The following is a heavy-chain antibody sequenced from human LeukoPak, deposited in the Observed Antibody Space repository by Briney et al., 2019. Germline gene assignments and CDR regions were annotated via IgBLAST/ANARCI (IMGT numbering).Heavy chain of an antibody. CDR1: GYTFTSYD. Sequence: ASVKVSCKASGYTFTSYDINWVRQAPGQGLEWMGWMNPNSGNTGYAQKFQGRVTMTRNTSISTAYMELSSLRSEDTAVYYCARAPDSCYSCNRFDPWGQGTLVTVSS. J-gene: IGHJ5*02. CDR3: ARAPDSCYSCNRFDP. CDR2: MNPNSGNT. D-gene: IGHD2-15*01. V-gene: IGHV1-8*01.